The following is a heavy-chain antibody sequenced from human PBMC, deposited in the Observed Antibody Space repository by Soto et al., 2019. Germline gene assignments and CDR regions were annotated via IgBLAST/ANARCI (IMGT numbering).Heavy chain of an antibody. Sequence: EVQLVESGGGVVQPGGSLRLSCGASGFTFSNYDMYWVRQVTGKGLEWVSAIGSAGDTHYPGSVKGRFTISREDAKNSLYLQMDSLRAGDTAVYYCARGCGGDCLGAFDVWDQGTNVTVSS. D-gene: IGHD2-21*02. CDR2: IGSAGDT. CDR1: GFTFSNYD. CDR3: ARGCGGDCLGAFDV. V-gene: IGHV3-13*01. J-gene: IGHJ3*01.